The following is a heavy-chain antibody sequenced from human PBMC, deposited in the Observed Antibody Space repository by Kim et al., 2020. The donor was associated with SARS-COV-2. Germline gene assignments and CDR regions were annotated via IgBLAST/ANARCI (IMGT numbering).Heavy chain of an antibody. CDR2: IKSKTDGGTT. CDR3: TTEGSSGWHYYYYYMDV. V-gene: IGHV3-15*01. D-gene: IGHD6-19*01. Sequence: GGSLRLSCAASGFTFSNAWMSWVRQAPGKGLEWVGRIKSKTDGGTTDYAAPVKGRFTISRDDSKNTLYLQMNSLKTEDTAVYYCTTEGSSGWHYYYYYMDVWGKGTTVTVSS. J-gene: IGHJ6*03. CDR1: GFTFSNAW.